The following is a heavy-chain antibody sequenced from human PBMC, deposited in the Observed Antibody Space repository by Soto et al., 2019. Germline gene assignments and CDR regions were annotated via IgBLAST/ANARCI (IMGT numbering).Heavy chain of an antibody. Sequence: QVQLVQSGAEVKKPGSSVKVSCKASGGTFSSYTISWVRQAPGQGLEWMGRIIPILGIANYAQKFQGRVTITADKSTSTAYMELSSLRSEDTAVYYCARGEGATLVVDYWGQGTLVTVSS. V-gene: IGHV1-69*02. CDR1: GGTFSSYT. CDR3: ARGEGATLVVDY. CDR2: IIPILGIA. D-gene: IGHD1-26*01. J-gene: IGHJ4*02.